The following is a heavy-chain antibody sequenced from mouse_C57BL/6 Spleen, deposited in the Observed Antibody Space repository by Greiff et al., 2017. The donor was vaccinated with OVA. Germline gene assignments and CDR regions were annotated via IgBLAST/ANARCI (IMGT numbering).Heavy chain of an antibody. J-gene: IGHJ2*01. CDR1: GYTFTSYW. V-gene: IGHV1-52*01. CDR3: ARLGGNYDFDY. Sequence: VKLQQPGAELVRPGSSVKLSCKASGYTFTSYWMHWVKQRPIQGLEWIGNIDPSDSETHYNQKFKDKATLTVDKSSSTAYMQLSSLTSEDSAVYYCARLGGNYDFDYWGQGTTLTVSS. D-gene: IGHD2-1*01. CDR2: IDPSDSET.